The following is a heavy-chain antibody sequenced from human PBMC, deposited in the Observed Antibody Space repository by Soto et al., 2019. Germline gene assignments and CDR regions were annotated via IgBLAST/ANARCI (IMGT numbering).Heavy chain of an antibody. CDR1: GITFSNYG. Sequence: QVQLVESGGGVVQPGRSLRVSYAASGITFSNYGTHWVRQAPGKGLEWVAVIWYDGRDKYYADSVKGRFTISRDNSNNTLYLQMNSLRADDTAVYYCVSGYGYFDNWRQGTLVTVSS. CDR3: VSGYGYFDN. V-gene: IGHV3-33*01. D-gene: IGHD3-16*01. J-gene: IGHJ4*02. CDR2: IWYDGRDK.